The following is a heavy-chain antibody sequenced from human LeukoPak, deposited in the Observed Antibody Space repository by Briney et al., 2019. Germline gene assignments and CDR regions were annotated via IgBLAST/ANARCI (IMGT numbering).Heavy chain of an antibody. CDR3: ARSFVTTLYFDY. CDR1: GGTFISYA. CDR2: IIPIFGPA. J-gene: IGHJ4*02. V-gene: IGHV1-69*05. Sequence: ASVKVSCKASGGTFISYAISWVRQAPGQGLEWMGGIIPIFGPANYAQKFQGRVTITTDESTSTAYMELSSLRSEDTAVYYCARSFVTTLYFDYWGQGTLVTVSS. D-gene: IGHD4-17*01.